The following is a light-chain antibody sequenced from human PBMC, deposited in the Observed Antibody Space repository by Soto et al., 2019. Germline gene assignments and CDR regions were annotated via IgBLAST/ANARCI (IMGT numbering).Light chain of an antibody. J-gene: IGKJ1*01. Sequence: AIPMTQSPSSLSASVGDRVTIACRASQGIRNDLVWYQQKPGKAPNLLIYAASSLQSGVPSRFRGSGSGTDFTLTISSLQPEDFATYYCLQHYNDPRTFGQGTKVEIK. CDR1: QGIRND. CDR2: AAS. V-gene: IGKV1-6*01. CDR3: LQHYNDPRT.